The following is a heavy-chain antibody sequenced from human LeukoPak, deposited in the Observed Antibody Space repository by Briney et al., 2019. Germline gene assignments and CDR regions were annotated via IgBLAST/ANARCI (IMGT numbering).Heavy chain of an antibody. J-gene: IGHJ4*02. CDR1: GDSLSSSY. D-gene: IGHD3-16*01. V-gene: IGHV4-59*01. CDR3: ASQGYAFGIDY. CDR2: IYYSGST. Sequence: SETLSLTCTVSGDSLSSSYWSWIRQPPGKGLERIGYIYYSGSTNYNPSLKSRATISIDTSKNQFSLKLSSVTAADTAVYYCASQGYAFGIDYWGQGTLVTVSS.